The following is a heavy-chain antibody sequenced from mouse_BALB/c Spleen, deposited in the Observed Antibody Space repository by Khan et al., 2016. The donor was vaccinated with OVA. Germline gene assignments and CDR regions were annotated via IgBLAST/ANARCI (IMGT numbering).Heavy chain of an antibody. J-gene: IGHJ2*01. CDR3: ARLEDI. V-gene: IGHV2-9*02. CDR2: IWAGGST. Sequence: QVHLQQSGPGLLAPSQSLSITCTVSGFSLTSYGVHWVRQLPGKGLEWLGVIWAGGSTNFNSALMSRLRISKDNSKSQVFLKMNSLQTDDTAMYYCARLEDIWGQGTTLTVSS. D-gene: IGHD1-3*01. CDR1: GFSLTSYG.